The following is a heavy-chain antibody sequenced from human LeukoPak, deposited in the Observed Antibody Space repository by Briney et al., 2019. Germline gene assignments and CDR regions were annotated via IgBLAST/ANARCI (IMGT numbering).Heavy chain of an antibody. Sequence: GGSLRLSCAASGFTFSSYWMSWVRQAPGKGLEWVANIKQDGSEKYYVDSVKGRFTISRDNAKNSLYLQMNSLRAEDTAVYYCARAQLGYCSGGSCFPFDYWGQGTLVTVSS. CDR1: GFTFSSYW. J-gene: IGHJ4*02. CDR3: ARAQLGYCSGGSCFPFDY. V-gene: IGHV3-7*01. CDR2: IKQDGSEK. D-gene: IGHD2-15*01.